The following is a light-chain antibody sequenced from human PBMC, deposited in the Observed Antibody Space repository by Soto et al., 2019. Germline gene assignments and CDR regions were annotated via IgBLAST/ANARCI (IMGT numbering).Light chain of an antibody. CDR2: DAT. V-gene: IGKV3-11*01. J-gene: IGKJ4*01. Sequence: VLTQSPATLSLYPGEGASLSCSASQSISKYLAWYQQKPGQAPRLLIYDATNRATGIPARFSGSGYGTDFTLTISSLEPEDFAVYFCQERSHWPSLTFGGGTKVEI. CDR3: QERSHWPSLT. CDR1: QSISKY.